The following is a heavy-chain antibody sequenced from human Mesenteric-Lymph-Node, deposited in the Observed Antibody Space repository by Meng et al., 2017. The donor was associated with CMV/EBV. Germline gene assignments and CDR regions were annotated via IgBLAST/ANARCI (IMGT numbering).Heavy chain of an antibody. J-gene: IGHJ3*02. CDR3: ASLSAAMRAFDI. CDR1: GGSISSSSYY. D-gene: IGHD2-2*01. CDR2: IYYSGST. Sequence: SETLSLTCTVSGGSISSSSYYWGWIRQPPGKGLEWIGSIYYSGSTYYNPSLKSRVTISVDTSKNQFSLKLSSVTAADTAVYYCASLSAAMRAFDIWGQGTMVTVSS. V-gene: IGHV4-39*07.